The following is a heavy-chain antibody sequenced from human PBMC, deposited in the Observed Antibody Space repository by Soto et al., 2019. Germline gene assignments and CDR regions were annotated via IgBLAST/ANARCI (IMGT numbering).Heavy chain of an antibody. Sequence: SETLSLTCTVSCGSISSYYWSWIRQPPGKGLEWIGYIYYSGSTNYNPSLKSRVTISVDTSKNQFSLKLSSVTAADTAVYYCAGQYYDILTGYYEAAFDIWGQGTMVTVSS. CDR1: CGSISSYY. V-gene: IGHV4-59*08. J-gene: IGHJ3*02. D-gene: IGHD3-9*01. CDR2: IYYSGST. CDR3: AGQYYDILTGYYEAAFDI.